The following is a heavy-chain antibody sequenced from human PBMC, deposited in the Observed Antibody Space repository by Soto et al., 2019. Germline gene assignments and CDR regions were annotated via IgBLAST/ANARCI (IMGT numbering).Heavy chain of an antibody. D-gene: IGHD3-10*01. Sequence: QVQLVQSGAEVKKPGASVRISCKASGYIFTGSAMHWVRQAPGQRLEWLGWINAGNGNTRSSRKLQDRVTITRDTSASTAYLEVSSLRSEDAAVCYGARDPCPGGMVVW. CDR1: GYIFTGSA. J-gene: IGHJ6*01. CDR3: ARDPCPGGMVV. V-gene: IGHV1-3*01. CDR2: INAGNGNT.